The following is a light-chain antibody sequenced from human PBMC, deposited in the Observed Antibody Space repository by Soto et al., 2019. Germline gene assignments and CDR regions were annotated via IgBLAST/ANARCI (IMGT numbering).Light chain of an antibody. V-gene: IGLV2-23*01. Sequence: TQPASVSGSPGQSITISCTGTSSDVGSYNLVSWYQHHPGKAPKLMIYEGSKRPSGVSNRFSGSKSGNTASLTISGLQAEDEADYYCCSFAGSSTYVFGTGTKVTVL. J-gene: IGLJ1*01. CDR1: SSDVGSYNL. CDR2: EGS. CDR3: CSFAGSSTYV.